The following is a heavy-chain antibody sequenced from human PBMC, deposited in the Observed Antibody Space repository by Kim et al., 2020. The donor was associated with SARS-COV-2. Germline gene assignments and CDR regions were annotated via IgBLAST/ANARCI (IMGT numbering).Heavy chain of an antibody. D-gene: IGHD3-22*01. Sequence: VKGRFTISRDNSKNTLYLQMGSLRAEDMAVYYCARTHRPNYYDSSGYSDYWGQGTLVTVSS. V-gene: IGHV3-64*01. CDR3: ARTHRPNYYDSSGYSDY. J-gene: IGHJ4*02.